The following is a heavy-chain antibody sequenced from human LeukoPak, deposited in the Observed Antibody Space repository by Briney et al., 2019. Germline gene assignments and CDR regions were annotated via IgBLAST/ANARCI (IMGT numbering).Heavy chain of an antibody. Sequence: ASVKVSCKASGYTFTGYYVHWVRQAPGQGLEWMGWINPNSGGTNYAQKFQGRVTMTRDTSISTAYMELSRLRSDDTAVYYCAGDVRYCSGGSCFMNAFDIWGQGTMVTVSS. D-gene: IGHD2-15*01. CDR1: GYTFTGYY. J-gene: IGHJ3*02. V-gene: IGHV1-2*02. CDR2: INPNSGGT. CDR3: AGDVRYCSGGSCFMNAFDI.